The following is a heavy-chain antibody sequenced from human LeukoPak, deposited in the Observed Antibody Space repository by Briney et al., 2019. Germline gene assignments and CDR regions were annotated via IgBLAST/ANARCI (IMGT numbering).Heavy chain of an antibody. Sequence: PSETLSLTCAVYGGSFSGYYWSWIRQPPGKGLEWIGEINHSGSTNYNPSLKSRVTISVDTSKNQFSLKLSSVTAADTAVYYCARGPAPRVTTVPGGGNWIDPWGQGTLVTVSS. CDR1: GGSFSGYY. CDR2: INHSGST. V-gene: IGHV4-34*01. CDR3: ARGPAPRVTTVPGGGNWIDP. D-gene: IGHD4-17*01. J-gene: IGHJ5*02.